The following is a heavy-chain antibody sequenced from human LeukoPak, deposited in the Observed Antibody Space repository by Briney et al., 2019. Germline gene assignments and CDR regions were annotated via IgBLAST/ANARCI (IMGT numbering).Heavy chain of an antibody. CDR2: IYSGGTT. D-gene: IGHD2-15*01. Sequence: PGGSLRLSCAASGFTVSSNYMSWVRQAPGQGLEWVSVIYSGGTTYYADSVKGRFTISRDNSENTLYLQMSSLRAEDTAIYYCVRDFSCSGGSCPLFDSWGQGTLVSVSS. CDR3: VRDFSCSGGSCPLFDS. CDR1: GFTVSSNY. J-gene: IGHJ4*02. V-gene: IGHV3-53*01.